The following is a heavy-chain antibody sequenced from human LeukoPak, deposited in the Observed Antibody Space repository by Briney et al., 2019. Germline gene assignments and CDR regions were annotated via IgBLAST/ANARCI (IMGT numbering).Heavy chain of an antibody. CDR3: ARDKVVGPTKFDS. J-gene: IGHJ5*01. D-gene: IGHD1-26*01. CDR2: ISGSSNYI. Sequence: GSLRLSCAASGFTFSGYDMNWVRQAPGKGLEWVSSISGSSNYIYYADSMKGRFTISRDNAKNSVYLHMNSLRAEDTAVYYCARDKVVGPTKFDSWGQGTLVTVSS. V-gene: IGHV3-21*01. CDR1: GFTFSGYD.